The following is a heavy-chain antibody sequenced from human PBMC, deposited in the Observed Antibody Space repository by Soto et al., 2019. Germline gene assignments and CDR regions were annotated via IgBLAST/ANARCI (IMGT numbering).Heavy chain of an antibody. Sequence: PGGSLRLSCAASGFTFSSYAMHWVRQAPGKGLEWVAVISYDGSNKYYADSVKGRFTISRDNSKNTLYLQMNSLRAEDTAVYYCTRVSCSYCSRTSCRYYDFCSGYYTGYYYYGMVVWGQGSTVTVSS. J-gene: IGHJ6*02. CDR1: GFTFSSYA. D-gene: IGHD3-3*01. V-gene: IGHV3-30-3*01. CDR2: ISYDGSNK. CDR3: TRVSCSYCSRTSCRYYDFCSGYYTGYYYYGMVV.